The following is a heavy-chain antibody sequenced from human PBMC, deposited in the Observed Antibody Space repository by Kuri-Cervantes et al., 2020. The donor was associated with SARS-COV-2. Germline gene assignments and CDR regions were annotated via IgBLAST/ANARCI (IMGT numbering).Heavy chain of an antibody. CDR3: ASVDDFWSGRNWFDP. CDR1: GGSFSGYY. D-gene: IGHD3-3*01. CDR2: INHSGST. V-gene: IGHV4-34*01. J-gene: IGHJ5*02. Sequence: ESLKISCADYGGSFSGYYWSWIRQPPGKGLEWIGEINHSGSTNYNPSLKSRVTISVDTSKNQFSLKLSSVTAADTAVYYCASVDDFWSGRNWFDPWGQGTLVTVSS.